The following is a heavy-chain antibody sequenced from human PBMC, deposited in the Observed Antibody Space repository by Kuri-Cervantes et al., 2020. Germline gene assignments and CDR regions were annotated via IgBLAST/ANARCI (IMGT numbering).Heavy chain of an antibody. D-gene: IGHD6-13*01. J-gene: IGHJ3*02. Sequence: SETLSLTCAVYGGSFSGYYWSWIRQPPGKGLEWIGEINHSGSTNYNPSLKSRVTISVDTSKNQFSLKLSSVTPEDTAVYYCARDRPQQQLVPVGAFDIWGQGTMVTVSS. V-gene: IGHV4-34*01. CDR1: GGSFSGYY. CDR2: INHSGST. CDR3: ARDRPQQQLVPVGAFDI.